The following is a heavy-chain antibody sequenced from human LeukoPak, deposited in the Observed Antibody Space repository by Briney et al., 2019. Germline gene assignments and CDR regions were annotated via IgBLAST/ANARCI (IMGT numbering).Heavy chain of an antibody. Sequence: GGSLRLSCAASGFTFSSYAMHWVRQAPGKGLEWVAVISYDGSNKYYADSVKGRFTISRDNSKNTLYLQMNSLRAEDTAVYYCAKDENDFWSGYYFDYWGQGTLVTVSS. V-gene: IGHV3-30-3*01. CDR3: AKDENDFWSGYYFDY. D-gene: IGHD3-3*01. CDR1: GFTFSSYA. CDR2: ISYDGSNK. J-gene: IGHJ4*02.